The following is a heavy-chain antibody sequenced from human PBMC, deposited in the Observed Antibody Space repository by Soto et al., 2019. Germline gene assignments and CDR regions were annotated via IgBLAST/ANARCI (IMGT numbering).Heavy chain of an antibody. J-gene: IGHJ4*02. V-gene: IGHV3-15*01. CDR2: IKSETDGGTT. Sequence: GGSLRLSCAASGFPFSKAWMSWVRQAPGKGLEWVGRIKSETDGGTTDYAASVKGRFTTSRDDSKNMLYLQMNSLKTEDTAVYYCSILGYCTGDGCQSFYHWGQGTLVTVSS. CDR1: GFPFSKAW. CDR3: SILGYCTGDGCQSFYH. D-gene: IGHD2-8*02.